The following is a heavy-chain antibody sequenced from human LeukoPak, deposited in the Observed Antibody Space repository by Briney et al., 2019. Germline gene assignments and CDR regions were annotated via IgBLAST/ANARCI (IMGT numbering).Heavy chain of an antibody. CDR1: GITLRFYV. D-gene: IGHD3-16*01. CDR2: IWYDGSNK. V-gene: IGHV3-33*06. CDR3: AKEIGGSYGPLDY. Sequence: GRSLRLSCAGSGITLRFYVMHWVRQAPGKGLEWVAVIWYDGSNKYYGDSVKGRFTISRDNSKNTLYLQMNSLGVEETAVYYCAKEIGGSYGPLDYWGQGTLVTVSS. J-gene: IGHJ4*02.